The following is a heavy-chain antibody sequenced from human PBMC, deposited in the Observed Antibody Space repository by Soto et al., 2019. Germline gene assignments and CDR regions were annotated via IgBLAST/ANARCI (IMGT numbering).Heavy chain of an antibody. CDR2: FDPEDGET. J-gene: IGHJ4*02. Sequence: GXSLKVSCKVSVYTLTELSMHWVRQAPGKGLEWMGGFDPEDGETIYAQKFQGRVTMTEDTSTDTAYMELSSLRSEDTAVYYFATGFLAYCGGDCYSPRFDYWGQGTLVTVSS. D-gene: IGHD2-21*02. CDR3: ATGFLAYCGGDCYSPRFDY. V-gene: IGHV1-24*01. CDR1: VYTLTELS.